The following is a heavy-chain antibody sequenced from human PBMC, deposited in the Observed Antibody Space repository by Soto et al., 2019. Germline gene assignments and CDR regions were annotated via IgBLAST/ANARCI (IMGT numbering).Heavy chain of an antibody. J-gene: IGHJ4*02. CDR1: GGTFSSYA. Sequence: QVQLVQSGAEVKKPGSSVKVSCKASGGTFSSYAISWVRQAPGQGLEWMGGIIPIFGTANYAQKFQGRVTSSADASTSIAYMELSSLRSEDTAVYYCARFGLAVTQAPLDYWGQGTLVTVSS. D-gene: IGHD3-22*01. V-gene: IGHV1-69*12. CDR3: ARFGLAVTQAPLDY. CDR2: IIPIFGTA.